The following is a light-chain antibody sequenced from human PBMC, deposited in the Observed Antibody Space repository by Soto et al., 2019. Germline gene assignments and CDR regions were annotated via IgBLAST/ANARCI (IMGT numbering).Light chain of an antibody. CDR1: SSNIGGGFD. Sequence: QSVLTQPPSVSGAPGQRVTISCTGSSSNIGGGFDVHWYQQLPGTAPKLLIYGNTNRPSGVPDRFSGSKSGPSASLAINGLQAEDEADYYCQSYDSSVSVVFGGATQLTVL. J-gene: IGLJ2*01. CDR3: QSYDSSVSVV. CDR2: GNT. V-gene: IGLV1-40*01.